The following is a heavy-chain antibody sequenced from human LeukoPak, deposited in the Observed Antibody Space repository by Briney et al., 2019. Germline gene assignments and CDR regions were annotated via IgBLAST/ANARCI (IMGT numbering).Heavy chain of an antibody. D-gene: IGHD6-6*01. CDR3: AGGGGGEQLVRGYFDY. V-gene: IGHV4-34*01. CDR2: INHSGST. Sequence: SETLSLTCAVYGGSFSGYYWSWIRQPPGKGLEWTGEINHSGSTNYNPSLKSRVTISVDTSKNQFSLKLSSVTAADTAVYYCAGGGGGEQLVRGYFDYWGQGTLVTVSS. J-gene: IGHJ4*02. CDR1: GGSFSGYY.